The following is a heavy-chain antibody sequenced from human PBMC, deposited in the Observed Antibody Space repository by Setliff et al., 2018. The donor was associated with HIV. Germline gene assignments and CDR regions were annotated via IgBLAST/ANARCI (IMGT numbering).Heavy chain of an antibody. J-gene: IGHJ6*03. D-gene: IGHD3-22*01. CDR1: GYTFTNYY. Sequence: ASVKVSCKASGYTFTNYYIHWVRQAPGQGLEWMGLINPSGGRTSYAQKFQGRLTITADKSTSTAYMELSSLRSEDTAVYYCARAADSYDTTNYHFTYYYYMDVWGKGTTVTVSS. V-gene: IGHV1-46*01. CDR2: INPSGGRT. CDR3: ARAADSYDTTNYHFTYYYYMDV.